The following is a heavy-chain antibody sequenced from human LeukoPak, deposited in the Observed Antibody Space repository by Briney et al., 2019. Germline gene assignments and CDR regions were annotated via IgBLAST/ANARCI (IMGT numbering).Heavy chain of an antibody. CDR3: ARGGWYPESFQH. J-gene: IGHJ1*01. D-gene: IGHD6-19*01. V-gene: IGHV4-59*01. CDR1: GGSISSYY. Sequence: ASETLSLTCTVSGGSISSYYWNWIRQPPGKGLEWIGYIYYSVSTNYNPSLKSRVTISVDTSKNQFSLKLSSVTAADTAVYYCARGGWYPESFQHWGQGALVPVSS. CDR2: IYYSVST.